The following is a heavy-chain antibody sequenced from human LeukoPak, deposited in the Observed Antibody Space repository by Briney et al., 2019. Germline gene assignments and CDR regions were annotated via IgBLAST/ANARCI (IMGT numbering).Heavy chain of an antibody. D-gene: IGHD5-18*01. J-gene: IGHJ4*02. Sequence: GGSLRLSCAASGFTFSSYSMNWVRQAPGKGLEWVSVISVSGLSTYYGDSVKGRFTISRDNSKNTLYLQMNSLRAEDTAVYYCAKRIQSAMATGYWGQGTLVTVSS. CDR1: GFTFSSYS. V-gene: IGHV3-23*01. CDR3: AKRIQSAMATGY. CDR2: ISVSGLST.